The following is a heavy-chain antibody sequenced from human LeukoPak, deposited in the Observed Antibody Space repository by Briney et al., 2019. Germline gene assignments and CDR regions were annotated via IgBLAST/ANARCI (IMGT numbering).Heavy chain of an antibody. Sequence: PGGSLRLSCAASGFTLSNAYMSWVRQAPGKGLEWVGRIKNKTNGGTTDYAAPVKGRFTISRDDSKNTLYLQMNSLKTEDTAVYYCTTTIVGVTTWFDPWGQGTLVTVSS. CDR3: TTTIVGVTTWFDP. D-gene: IGHD1-26*01. J-gene: IGHJ5*02. V-gene: IGHV3-15*01. CDR1: GFTLSNAY. CDR2: IKNKTNGGTT.